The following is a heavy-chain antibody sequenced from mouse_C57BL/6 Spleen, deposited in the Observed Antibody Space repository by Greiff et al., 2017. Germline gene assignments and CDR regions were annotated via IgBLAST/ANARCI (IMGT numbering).Heavy chain of an antibody. CDR1: GFTFPDYY. V-gene: IGHV7-3*01. Sequence: DVMLVESGGGLVQPGGSLSLSCAASGFTFPDYYMSWVRQPPGKALEWLGFIRNKANGYTTEYSASVKGRFTISRDNSQSILYLQMNALRAEDSATYYCARDMGYYYAMDYWGQGTSVTVSS. CDR3: ARDMGYYYAMDY. D-gene: IGHD2-14*01. CDR2: IRNKANGYTT. J-gene: IGHJ4*01.